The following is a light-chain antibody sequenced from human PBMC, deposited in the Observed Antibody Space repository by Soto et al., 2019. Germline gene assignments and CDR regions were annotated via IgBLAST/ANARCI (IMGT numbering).Light chain of an antibody. CDR2: GAS. CDR1: QSVSSN. J-gene: IGKJ3*01. CDR3: QQYDNWPPFT. V-gene: IGKV3-15*01. Sequence: EIVMTQSPATLSVSPGESATLSCRASQSVSSNLAWYQQRPGQGPRLLLYGASTRATGFPARFSGSGSGTEFTLTISSLQSEDFAVYYCQQYDNWPPFTFGPGTKVDIK.